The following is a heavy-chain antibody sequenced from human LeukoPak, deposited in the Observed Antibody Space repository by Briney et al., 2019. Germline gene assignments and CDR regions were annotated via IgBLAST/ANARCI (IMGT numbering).Heavy chain of an antibody. V-gene: IGHV1-69*13. CDR3: AREVSGWTNWFDP. CDR2: IIPIFGTA. CDR1: GYTFTSYH. J-gene: IGHJ5*02. Sequence: GASVKVSCKASGYTFTSYHINWVRQATGQGLEWMGGIIPIFGTANYAQKFQGRVTITADESTSTAYMELSSLRSEDTAVYYCAREVSGWTNWFDPWGQGTLVTVSS. D-gene: IGHD6-19*01.